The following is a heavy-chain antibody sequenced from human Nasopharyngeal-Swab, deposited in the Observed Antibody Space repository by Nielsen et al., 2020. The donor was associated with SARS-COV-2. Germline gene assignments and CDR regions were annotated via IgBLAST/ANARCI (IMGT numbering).Heavy chain of an antibody. D-gene: IGHD3-16*01. CDR3: AQEAWGPAR. V-gene: IGHV3-7*01. J-gene: IGHJ4*02. CDR1: GFTFRSYS. Sequence: GESLKISCAASGFTFRSYSMTWVRQAPGKGLEWLATVKEDGSATNYVDSVRGRFTISRDNAKHPLYLQMNSLRDDDTAIYYCAQEAWGPARWGQGTLVIVSS. CDR2: VKEDGSAT.